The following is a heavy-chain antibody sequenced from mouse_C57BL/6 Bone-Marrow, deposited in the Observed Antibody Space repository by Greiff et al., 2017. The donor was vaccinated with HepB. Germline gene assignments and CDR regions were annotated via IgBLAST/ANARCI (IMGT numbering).Heavy chain of an antibody. D-gene: IGHD1-1*01. CDR2: IDPSDSYT. Sequence: VQLQQPGAELVKPGASVKLSCKASGYTFTSYWMQWVKQRPGQGLEWIGEIDPSDSYTNYNQKFKGKATLTVDTSSSTAYMQLSSLTSEDSAVYYCARGSTVVAKSYWYFDVWGTGTTVTVSS. CDR3: ARGSTVVAKSYWYFDV. V-gene: IGHV1-50*01. CDR1: GYTFTSYW. J-gene: IGHJ1*03.